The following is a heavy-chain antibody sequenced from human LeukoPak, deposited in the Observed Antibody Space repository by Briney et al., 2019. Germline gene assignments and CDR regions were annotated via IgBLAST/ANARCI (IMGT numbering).Heavy chain of an antibody. D-gene: IGHD3-16*01. V-gene: IGHV3-74*01. J-gene: IGHJ4*01. Sequence: GGSLRLSCAASGFNFRKYWMQWVRQVPGKGLVWVSEINPDGDYSGHSNSVRGRFTISRDNAKNTLYLQMTSQSAEDTAVYYCARSLGDWGQGTLVSVSS. CDR1: GFNFRKYW. CDR2: INPDGDYS. CDR3: ARSLGD.